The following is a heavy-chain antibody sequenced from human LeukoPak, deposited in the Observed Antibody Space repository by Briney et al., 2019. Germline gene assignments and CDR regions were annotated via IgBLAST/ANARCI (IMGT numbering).Heavy chain of an antibody. CDR2: IYISESTTST. V-gene: IGHV4-4*07. CDR1: GASVSSYY. Sequence: SETLSLTCTVSGASVSSYYWSWIRQPAGKGLEWIGRIYISESTTSTTYNPSLKSRVTMSGDASKNHFSLDLSSVTAADTAVYYCARGGSGFTLDYWGQGTLVTVSS. CDR3: ARGGSGFTLDY. J-gene: IGHJ4*02. D-gene: IGHD6-19*01.